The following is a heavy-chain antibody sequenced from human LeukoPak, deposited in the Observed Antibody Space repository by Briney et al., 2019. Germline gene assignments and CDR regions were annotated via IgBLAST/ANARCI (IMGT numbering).Heavy chain of an antibody. J-gene: IGHJ5*02. Sequence: SETLSLTCAVYGGSFSGYYWSWIRQPPGKGLEWIGEINHSGSTNYNPSLKSRVTISVDTSKNQFSLKLRSVTAADTAVYYCARRIAAAGIQENWFDPWGQGTLVTVSS. CDR2: INHSGST. CDR1: GGSFSGYY. CDR3: ARRIAAAGIQENWFDP. D-gene: IGHD6-13*01. V-gene: IGHV4-34*01.